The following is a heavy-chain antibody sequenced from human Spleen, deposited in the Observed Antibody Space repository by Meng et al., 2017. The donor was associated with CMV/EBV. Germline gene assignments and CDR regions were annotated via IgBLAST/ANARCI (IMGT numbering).Heavy chain of an antibody. D-gene: IGHD5-18*01. Sequence: CKGSGYSFTSYWIGWVRQMPGKGLEWMGIIYPGDSDTRYSPSFQGQVTISADKSISTAYLQWSSLKASDTAMYYCASSGYSYAQPFDYWGQGTLDTVSS. J-gene: IGHJ4*02. V-gene: IGHV5-51*01. CDR1: GYSFTSYW. CDR3: ASSGYSYAQPFDY. CDR2: IYPGDSDT.